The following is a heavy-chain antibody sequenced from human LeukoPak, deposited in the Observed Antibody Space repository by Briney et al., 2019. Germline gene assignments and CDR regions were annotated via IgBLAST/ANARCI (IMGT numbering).Heavy chain of an antibody. V-gene: IGHV3-7*01. D-gene: IGHD3-10*01. J-gene: IGHJ4*02. Sequence: PGGSLRLSCAASGFTFSRHWVSWVRQAPGKGLEWVANIKQDGDQEYYVDSVKGRFTISRDNAKKSLYLQMNSLRAEDTAVYYCARESWGFYSGSGGLDYWGQGTLVTVSS. CDR1: GFTFSRHW. CDR3: ARESWGFYSGSGGLDY. CDR2: IKQDGDQE.